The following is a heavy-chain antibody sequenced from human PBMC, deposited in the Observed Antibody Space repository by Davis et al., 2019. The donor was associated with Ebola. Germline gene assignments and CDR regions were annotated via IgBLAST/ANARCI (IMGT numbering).Heavy chain of an antibody. CDR1: GFTFSSYW. J-gene: IGHJ4*02. D-gene: IGHD3-22*01. Sequence: HTGGSLRLSCAASGFTFSSYWMHWVRQAPGKGLVWVSRINSDGRTTDYADSVKGRFTISRDNSKNTLYLQVNSLRVDDTAVYYCAKDYYDSTGRYFDYWGQGTLVTVSS. CDR2: INSDGRTT. V-gene: IGHV3-74*01. CDR3: AKDYYDSTGRYFDY.